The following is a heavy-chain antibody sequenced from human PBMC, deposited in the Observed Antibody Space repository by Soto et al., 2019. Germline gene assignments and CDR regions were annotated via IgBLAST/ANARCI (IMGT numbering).Heavy chain of an antibody. CDR2: IYYSGST. CDR3: ARAYGGYADY. V-gene: IGHV4-31*03. Sequence: SETLSLTCTVSGGSIISGGYYWSWIRQHPGKGLEWIGYIYYSGSTYYNPSLKSRVTISVDTSKNQFSLKLSSVTAADTAVYYCARAYGGYADYWGQGALVTVS. J-gene: IGHJ4*02. D-gene: IGHD5-12*01. CDR1: GGSIISGGYY.